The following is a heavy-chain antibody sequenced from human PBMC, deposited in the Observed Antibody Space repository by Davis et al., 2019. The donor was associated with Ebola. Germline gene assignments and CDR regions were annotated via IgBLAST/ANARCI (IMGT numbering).Heavy chain of an antibody. CDR1: GFTFSNHA. Sequence: PGGSLRLSCVASGFTFSNHAMHWVRQAPGKGLEWVAVTSHNERERFYGESVQGRFTISRDNSENVLYLQMDSLRPGDTAIYFCARALHDEVLDYWGQGTPVTVSS. J-gene: IGHJ4*02. D-gene: IGHD1-1*01. CDR3: ARALHDEVLDY. V-gene: IGHV3-30*04. CDR2: TSHNERER.